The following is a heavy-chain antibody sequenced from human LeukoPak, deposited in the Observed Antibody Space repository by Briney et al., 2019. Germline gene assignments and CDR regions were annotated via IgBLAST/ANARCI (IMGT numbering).Heavy chain of an antibody. V-gene: IGHV3-30*02. CDR2: IRHDGTNQ. J-gene: IGHJ4*02. CDR3: ARSRNVCTIDY. Sequence: GGSLRLSCAASGFTFSSYGIHWVRQAPGKGLEWVTFIRHDGTNQHYGDSVKGRFTISRDNLKNTVFLQMNRVRAEDTAVYFCARSRNVCTIDYWGQGTLVAVSS. CDR1: GFTFSSYG.